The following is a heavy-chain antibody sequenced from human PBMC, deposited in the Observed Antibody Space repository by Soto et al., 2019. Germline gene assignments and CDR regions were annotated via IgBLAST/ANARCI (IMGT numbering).Heavy chain of an antibody. CDR2: INRDGSST. CDR1: GFTFTSYW. CDR3: ARDSGRSGWYRYYYDYCGLDV. D-gene: IGHD6-19*01. J-gene: IGHJ6*02. Sequence: GGPLRLSCAASGFTFTSYWMHWVRQAPGKGLVWVSRINRDGSSTSYADSVKGRFTISRDDAKNTLYLQMNSLRAEDKAVYYCARDSGRSGWYRYYYDYCGLDVWGQGTRVTLAS. V-gene: IGHV3-74*01.